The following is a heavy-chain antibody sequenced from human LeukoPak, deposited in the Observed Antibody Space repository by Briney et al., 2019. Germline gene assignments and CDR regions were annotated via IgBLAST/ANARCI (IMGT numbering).Heavy chain of an antibody. CDR1: GFTFSSYE. CDR3: ARAALLWFGELFPSDY. V-gene: IGHV3-48*03. D-gene: IGHD3-10*01. Sequence: PGGSLRLSCAASGFTFSSYEMNWVRQAPGKGLEWVSYIISSGSTIYYADSVKGRFTISRDNAKNSLYLQMNSLRAEDTAVYYCARAALLWFGELFPSDYWGQGTLVTVSS. J-gene: IGHJ4*02. CDR2: IISSGSTI.